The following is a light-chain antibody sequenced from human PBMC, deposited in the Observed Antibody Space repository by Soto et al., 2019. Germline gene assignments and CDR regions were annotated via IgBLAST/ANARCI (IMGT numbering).Light chain of an antibody. J-gene: IGLJ2*01. Sequence: QSALTQPASVSGSPGQSITISCTGTSSDVGAYNYVSWYQQFPGKAPKLMIYDVSNRPSGVSNRFSGSKSGNTASLTISGLQAEDEADYYCSSYTSSSTQVFGGGTQLTVL. CDR1: SSDVGAYNY. CDR2: DVS. V-gene: IGLV2-14*01. CDR3: SSYTSSSTQV.